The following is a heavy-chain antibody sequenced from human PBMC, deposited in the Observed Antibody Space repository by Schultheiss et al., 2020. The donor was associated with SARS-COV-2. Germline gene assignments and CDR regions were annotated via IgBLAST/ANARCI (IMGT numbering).Heavy chain of an antibody. CDR3: TTAESYQLLYYYYGMDV. Sequence: GGSLRLSCAASGFSFSGSAMHWVRQAPGKGLEWVGRIKSKTDGGTTDYAAPVKGRFTISRDDSKNTLYLQMNSLKTEDTAVYYCTTAESYQLLYYYYGMDVWGQGTTVTVSS. CDR2: IKSKTDGGTT. CDR1: GFSFSGSA. J-gene: IGHJ6*02. D-gene: IGHD2-2*01. V-gene: IGHV3-15*07.